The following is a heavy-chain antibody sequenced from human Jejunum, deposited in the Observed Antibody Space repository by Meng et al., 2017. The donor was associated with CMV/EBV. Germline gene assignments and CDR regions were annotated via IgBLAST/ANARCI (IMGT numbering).Heavy chain of an antibody. CDR3: AREGTNSYYFDY. CDR2: IYESGST. Sequence: AGFSLITGGVGVGWIRQPPGKGLEWIGYIYESGSTSYNPSLESRVTISVDTSKNQFSLKVMSVTAADTAVYYCAREGTNSYYFDYWGQGTLVTVSS. D-gene: IGHD1-14*01. V-gene: IGHV4-30-4*01. J-gene: IGHJ4*02. CDR1: GFSLITGGVG.